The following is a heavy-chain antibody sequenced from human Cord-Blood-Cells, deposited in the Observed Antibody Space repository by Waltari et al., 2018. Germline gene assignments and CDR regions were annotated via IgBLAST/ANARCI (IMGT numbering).Heavy chain of an antibody. CDR3: APIRYSVSYFDD. J-gene: IGHJ4*02. CDR1: GFSLSNARMG. CDR2: IFSNAEK. Sequence: QVTLKESGPVLVKPTETLTLTCTVSGFSLSNARMGVSWIRQPPGKPLKWLAHIFSNAEKSYRTAPRGSFTSSNNTSKRHVVLTKTNIDHADTAPYYWAPIRYSVSYFDDCGQGSLFTVSS. D-gene: IGHD1-26*01. V-gene: IGHV2-26*01.